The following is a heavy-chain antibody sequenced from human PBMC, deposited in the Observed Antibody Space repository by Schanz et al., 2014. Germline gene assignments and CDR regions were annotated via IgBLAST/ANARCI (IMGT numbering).Heavy chain of an antibody. D-gene: IGHD3-3*01. Sequence: QVQLVQSGGEVKKPGASATVSCKASGYIFGSHGMTWVRQAPGQGLEWMGLINPYDDTIDYAKKFQGRFTMTRDTSTTTVYMELSSLRSDDTAMYYCVTEKRMESGTWAKAFDIWGQGTWVTVSA. J-gene: IGHJ3*02. V-gene: IGHV1-46*01. CDR3: VTEKRMESGTWAKAFDI. CDR2: INPYDDTI. CDR1: GYIFGSHG.